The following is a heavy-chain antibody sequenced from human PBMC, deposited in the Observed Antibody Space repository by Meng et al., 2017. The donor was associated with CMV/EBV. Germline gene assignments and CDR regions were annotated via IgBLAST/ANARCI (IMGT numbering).Heavy chain of an antibody. CDR1: GGTFSSYA. CDR2: IIPIFGTA. V-gene: IGHV1-69*05. Sequence: SVKVSCKASGGTFSSYAISWVRQAPGQGLEWMGGIIPIFGTANYAQKFQGRVTITTDESTSTAYMELSSLRSEDTAVYYCALVAAARLLGSTLNWYFDLWGRGTLVTSPQ. CDR3: ALVAAARLLGSTLNWYFDL. D-gene: IGHD6-6*01. J-gene: IGHJ2*01.